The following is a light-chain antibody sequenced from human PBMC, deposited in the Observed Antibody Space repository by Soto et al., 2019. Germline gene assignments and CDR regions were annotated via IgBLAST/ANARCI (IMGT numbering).Light chain of an antibody. CDR3: QQYGSSAPLT. CDR2: GAS. CDR1: QSVSSSF. J-gene: IGKJ4*01. Sequence: EIVLTQSPGTLSLSPGERATLSCRASQSVSSSFLAWYQLKPGQAPRLLIYGASSRATGIPDRFSGSGSGTDFTLTISRLEPEDFAVYYCQQYGSSAPLTFGGGTKVDIK. V-gene: IGKV3-20*01.